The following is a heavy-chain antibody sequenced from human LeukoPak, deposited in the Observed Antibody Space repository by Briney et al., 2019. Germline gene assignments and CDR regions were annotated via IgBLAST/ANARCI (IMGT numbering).Heavy chain of an antibody. CDR1: GGSISSYY. CDR3: ARGYSYGETLDY. J-gene: IGHJ4*02. CDR2: IYYSGST. V-gene: IGHV4-59*08. D-gene: IGHD5-18*01. Sequence: SETLSLTCTVSGGSISSYYWSWIRQPPGKGLERIGYIYYSGSTNYNPSLKSRVTISVDTSKNQFSLKLSSVTAADTAVYYCARGYSYGETLDYWGQGTLVTVSS.